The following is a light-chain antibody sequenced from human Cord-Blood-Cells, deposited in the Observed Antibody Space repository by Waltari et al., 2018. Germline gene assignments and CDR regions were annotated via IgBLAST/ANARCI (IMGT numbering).Light chain of an antibody. CDR2: EVS. CDR3: CSYAGSSTYV. Sequence: QSPLTQPASVSGSPGQSITISCPGTSIDVGSYNLVSWYQQHPGKATKLIIYEVSKRPSGVSNRFSGSKSGNTASLTISGLQAEDEADYYCCSYAGSSTYVFGTGTKVTVL. V-gene: IGLV2-23*02. CDR1: SIDVGSYNL. J-gene: IGLJ1*01.